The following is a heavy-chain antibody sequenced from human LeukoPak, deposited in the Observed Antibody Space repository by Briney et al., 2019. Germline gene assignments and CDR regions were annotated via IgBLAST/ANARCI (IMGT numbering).Heavy chain of an antibody. J-gene: IGHJ6*02. CDR1: GGSISSYY. CDR2: IYYSGST. CDR3: ARDSQYSSGLHLYYYGMDV. V-gene: IGHV4-59*01. Sequence: PSETLSLTCTVSGGSISSYYWSWIRQPPGKGLEWIGYIYYSGSTNYNPSLKSRVTISVDTSKNQFSLKLSSVTAADTAGYYCARDSQYSSGLHLYYYGMDVWGQGTTVTVSS. D-gene: IGHD6-19*01.